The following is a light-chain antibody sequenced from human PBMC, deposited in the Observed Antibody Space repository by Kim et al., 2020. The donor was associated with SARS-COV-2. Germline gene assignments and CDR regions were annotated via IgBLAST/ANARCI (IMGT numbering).Light chain of an antibody. CDR1: QTVNSNF. CDR2: ATS. Sequence: EIVLTQSPGTLSLSPGDRASLSCRASQTVNSNFLAWYQQKPGQAPRLLIYATSTRATGIPDRFSGSGSETEFTLAINRLEPDDFAVYYCQQYGGSPLHSFGGGTKLEI. J-gene: IGKJ4*01. CDR3: QQYGGSPLHS. V-gene: IGKV3-20*01.